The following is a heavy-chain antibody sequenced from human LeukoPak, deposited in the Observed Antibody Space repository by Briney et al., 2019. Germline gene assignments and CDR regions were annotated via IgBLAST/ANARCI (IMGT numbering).Heavy chain of an antibody. J-gene: IGHJ4*02. CDR2: TTGNGGSI. Sequence: PGGSLRLSCAASGFTFSSYGMSWVRQAPGKGLEWVSVTTGNGGSINYAGSVKGRFTISRDNSKNTLYLQMNSLRADDTAVYYCAKLRDNYYGSGDYLDYFDYWGLGTLVTVSS. CDR3: AKLRDNYYGSGDYLDYFDY. D-gene: IGHD3-10*01. V-gene: IGHV3-23*01. CDR1: GFTFSSYG.